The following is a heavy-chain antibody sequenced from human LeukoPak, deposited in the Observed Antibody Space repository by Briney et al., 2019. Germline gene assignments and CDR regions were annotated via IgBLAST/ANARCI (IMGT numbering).Heavy chain of an antibody. CDR2: INPDDSEI. Sequence: GESLKISCKGSGYSFTNYWIGWVRQTPGKGLEWMGVINPDDSEIKYSPSLQGQVTISADKSISTAYLQWSSLEASDTAMYYCARRVAAGNFDYWGQGTLVTVSS. J-gene: IGHJ4*02. V-gene: IGHV5-51*01. CDR3: ARRVAAGNFDY. D-gene: IGHD6-13*01. CDR1: GYSFTNYW.